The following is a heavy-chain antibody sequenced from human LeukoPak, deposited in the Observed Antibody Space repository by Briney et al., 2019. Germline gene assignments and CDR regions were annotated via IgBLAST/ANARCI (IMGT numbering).Heavy chain of an antibody. D-gene: IGHD3-3*01. CDR1: GFTFDDYG. CDR3: ARDQGFSYYYYYMDV. J-gene: IGHJ6*03. Sequence: GGSLRLSCAASGFTFDDYGMSWVRQAPGKGLEWVSGINWNGGGTGYEDSVKGRFTISRDSAKNSLYLQMNSLRAEDTAVYYCARDQGFSYYYYYMDVWGKGTTVTVSS. V-gene: IGHV3-20*04. CDR2: INWNGGGT.